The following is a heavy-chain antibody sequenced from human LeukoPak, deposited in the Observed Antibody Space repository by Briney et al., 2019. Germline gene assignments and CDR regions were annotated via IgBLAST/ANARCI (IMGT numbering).Heavy chain of an antibody. J-gene: IGHJ6*04. Sequence: PGGSLRLSCAASGFTFSSYSMNWVRQAPGKGLEWVSSISSSSSYIYYADSVEGRFTISRDNAKNSLYLQMNSLRAEDTAVYYCARGGNSNYYYYYGMDVWGKGTTVTVSS. V-gene: IGHV3-21*01. D-gene: IGHD4-23*01. CDR3: ARGGNSNYYYYYGMDV. CDR2: ISSSSSYI. CDR1: GFTFSSYS.